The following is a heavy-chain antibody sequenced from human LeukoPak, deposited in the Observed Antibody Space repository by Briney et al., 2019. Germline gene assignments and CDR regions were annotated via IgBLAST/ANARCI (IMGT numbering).Heavy chain of an antibody. CDR3: ARDRLGIDY. J-gene: IGHJ4*02. V-gene: IGHV3-48*02. CDR1: GFTFSNYG. CDR2: ISSSSSAI. D-gene: IGHD7-27*01. Sequence: PGGSLRLSCAASGFTFSNYGMHWVRQAPGKGLEWVSYISSSSSAIYYADSVKGRFTISRDNAKNSLYLRMNSLRDEDTAVYYCARDRLGIDYWGQGTLVTVSS.